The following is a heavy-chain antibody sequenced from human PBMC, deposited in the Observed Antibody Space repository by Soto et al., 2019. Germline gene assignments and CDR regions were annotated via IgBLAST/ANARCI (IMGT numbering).Heavy chain of an antibody. CDR1: GFTFNTYA. V-gene: IGHV3-23*01. CDR3: AKGRGGSGSLTPRVDF. D-gene: IGHD3-10*01. Sequence: EVQLLESGGGLVQPGGSLRLSCAASGFTFNTYAMTWVRQAPGKGLEWVSAISGGGDPKSYAASVKGRFPVSRDGSKNTLYLQMSSLRAEDTALYYCAKGRGGSGSLTPRVDFWGQGTLVTVSS. J-gene: IGHJ4*02. CDR2: ISGGGDPK.